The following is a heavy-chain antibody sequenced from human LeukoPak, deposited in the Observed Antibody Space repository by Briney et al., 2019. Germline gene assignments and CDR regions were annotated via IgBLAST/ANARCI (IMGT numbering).Heavy chain of an antibody. D-gene: IGHD2-15*01. CDR2: ISGSGGST. CDR3: AKDAGGTRSFDY. Sequence: GGSLRLSCAASAFTFSSYAMSWVRQAPGKGLEWVSSISGSGGSTYYADSVKGRFTISRDNSKNTLYLQMNSLRAEDTAVYYCAKDAGGTRSFDYWGQGTLVTVSS. CDR1: AFTFSSYA. V-gene: IGHV3-23*01. J-gene: IGHJ4*02.